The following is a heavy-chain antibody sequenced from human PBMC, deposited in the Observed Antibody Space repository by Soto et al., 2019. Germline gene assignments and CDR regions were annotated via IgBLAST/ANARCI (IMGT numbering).Heavy chain of an antibody. J-gene: IGHJ4*02. CDR3: AHGSGWLSDY. Sequence: QITLKESGPTLVIPTQTLRLTCTFSGFSLSSPAVGVNWIRQPPGKALEWLALIYWDDDNQYSPSLRSRLTITKDTSKNQVVLTMTNVDPADTATYYCAHGSGWLSDYWGQGTLVTVSS. D-gene: IGHD6-19*01. V-gene: IGHV2-5*02. CDR2: IYWDDDN. CDR1: GFSLSSPAVG.